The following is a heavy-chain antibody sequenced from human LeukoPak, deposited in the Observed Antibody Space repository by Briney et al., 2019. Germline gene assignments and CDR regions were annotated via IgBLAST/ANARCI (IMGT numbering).Heavy chain of an antibody. CDR2: TSGSGGST. D-gene: IGHD3-16*02. CDR3: AKESRKYYDYVWGSYRYVTGFDY. V-gene: IGHV3-23*01. CDR1: GFTFSSYA. J-gene: IGHJ4*02. Sequence: GGSLRPSCAASGFTFSSYAMSWVRQAPGKGLEWVSATSGSGGSTYYADSMKGRFTISRDNSKNPLYLQMNSLRAEDTAVYYCAKESRKYYDYVWGSYRYVTGFDYWGQGTLVTVSS.